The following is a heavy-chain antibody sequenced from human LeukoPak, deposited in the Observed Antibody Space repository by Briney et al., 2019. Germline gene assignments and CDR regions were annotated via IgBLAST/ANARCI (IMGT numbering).Heavy chain of an antibody. Sequence: PGGSLRLSCAASGFTFSDYYMSWVRQAPGKGLEWVSAISGSGGSTYYADSVKGRFTISRDNSKNTLYLQMNSLRAEDTAVYYCAKSLHSSGWSQFDYWGQGTLVTVSS. CDR2: ISGSGGST. J-gene: IGHJ4*02. D-gene: IGHD6-19*01. CDR1: GFTFSDYY. V-gene: IGHV3-23*01. CDR3: AKSLHSSGWSQFDY.